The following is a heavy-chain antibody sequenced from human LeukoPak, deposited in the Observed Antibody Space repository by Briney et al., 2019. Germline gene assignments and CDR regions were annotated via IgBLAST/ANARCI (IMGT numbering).Heavy chain of an antibody. V-gene: IGHV4-59*01. CDR3: AKGPYFDL. CDR1: GGSLSGYY. Sequence: PSETLSLTCAVYGGSLSGYYWSWIRQPPGKGLEWIGYIYYSGSTRYSPSLKSRDTISVDTSKNQFSLRLSSVTAADTAVYYCAKGPYFDLWGRGTLVTVSS. J-gene: IGHJ2*01. CDR2: IYYSGST.